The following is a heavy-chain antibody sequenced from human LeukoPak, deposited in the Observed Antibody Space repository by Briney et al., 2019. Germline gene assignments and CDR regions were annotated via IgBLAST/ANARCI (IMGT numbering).Heavy chain of an antibody. CDR2: INHSGST. CDR1: GGSFSGYY. D-gene: IGHD2-8*01. CDR3: ARGLGYCTDGVCSLVPFDY. J-gene: IGHJ4*02. Sequence: SETLSLTCAVYGGSFSGYYWSWIRQPPGKGLEWIGEINHSGSTNYNPSLKSRVTISVDTSKNQFSLKLSSVTAADTAVYYCARGLGYCTDGVCSLVPFDYWGQGTLVTVSS. V-gene: IGHV4-34*01.